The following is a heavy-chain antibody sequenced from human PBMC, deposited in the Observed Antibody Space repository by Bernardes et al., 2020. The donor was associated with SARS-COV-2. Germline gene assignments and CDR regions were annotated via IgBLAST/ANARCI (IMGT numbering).Heavy chain of an antibody. CDR1: GASITSYD. CDR2: IYGSGSV. CDR3: ARDAAPSWQHRYGLDV. V-gene: IGHV4-59*01. Sequence: SETLSLTCTVSGASITSYDWSWIRQSPGKGLEWIGHIYGSGSVNYNPTLRSRVTISIDTSKNQVSLRVTSVTAADTAVYHCARDAAPSWQHRYGLDVWGQGTAVTVSS. J-gene: IGHJ6*02.